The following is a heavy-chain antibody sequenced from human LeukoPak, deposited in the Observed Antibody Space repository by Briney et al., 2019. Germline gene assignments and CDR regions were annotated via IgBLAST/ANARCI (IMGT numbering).Heavy chain of an antibody. J-gene: IGHJ5*02. CDR2: IYHSGST. CDR3: ARARAEKEWLSQNNWFDP. V-gene: IGHV4-30-2*01. Sequence: PSQTLSLTCTVSGGSISSGGYYWSWIRQPPGKGLEWIGYIYHSGSTYYNPSLKSRVTISVDRSKNQFSLKLSSVTAADTAVYYCARARAEKEWLSQNNWFDPWGQGTLVTVSS. D-gene: IGHD3-3*01. CDR1: GGSISSGGYY.